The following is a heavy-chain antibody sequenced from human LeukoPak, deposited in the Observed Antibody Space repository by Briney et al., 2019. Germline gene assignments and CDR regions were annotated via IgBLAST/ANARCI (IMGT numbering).Heavy chain of an antibody. CDR1: GYSITIDYY. D-gene: IGHD3-16*01. Sequence: PSETLSLTCAVSGYSITIDYYWGWLRQPPGKALEWIGSISHSGNTYYNPSLKSRVTIFRDTSKNQVSLRVTSVTAADTAVYYCARVLRGSQFDYWGQGTLVTVSS. CDR2: ISHSGNT. J-gene: IGHJ4*02. V-gene: IGHV4-38-2*01. CDR3: ARVLRGSQFDY.